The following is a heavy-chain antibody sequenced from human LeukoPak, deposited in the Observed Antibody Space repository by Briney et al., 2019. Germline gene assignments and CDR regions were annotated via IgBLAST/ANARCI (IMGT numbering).Heavy chain of an antibody. CDR1: GYTFTSYD. D-gene: IGHD3-3*01. Sequence: ASVKVSCKASGYTFTSYDINWVRQATGQGLEWMGWMNPNSGNTGYAQKFQGRATMTRNTSISTAYMELSSLRSEDTAVYYCARGRRDVLRFLEWRRPLYGMDVWGQGTTVTVSS. CDR2: MNPNSGNT. J-gene: IGHJ6*02. V-gene: IGHV1-8*01. CDR3: ARGRRDVLRFLEWRRPLYGMDV.